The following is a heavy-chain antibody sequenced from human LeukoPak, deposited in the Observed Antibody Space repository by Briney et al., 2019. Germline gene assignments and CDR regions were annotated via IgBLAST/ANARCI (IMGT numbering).Heavy chain of an antibody. CDR1: GFTVTSNY. J-gene: IGHJ4*02. CDR3: ATSNYADYGDYFSL. V-gene: IGHV3-53*01. Sequence: GGSLRLSCAASGFTVTSNYMSWVRQAPGKGLEWVSVIYSGARGGSAYYADSVKGRFTLSRDDSKNTLYLQMNSLRAEDTAVYYCATSNYADYGDYFSLWGQGTLVTVSS. D-gene: IGHD4-17*01. CDR2: IYSGARGGSA.